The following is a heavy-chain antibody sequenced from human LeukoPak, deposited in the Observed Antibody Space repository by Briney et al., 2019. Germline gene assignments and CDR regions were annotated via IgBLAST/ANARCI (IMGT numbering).Heavy chain of an antibody. V-gene: IGHV3-20*04. CDR1: GFTFDDYG. D-gene: IGHD3-22*01. J-gene: IGHJ3*02. CDR2: INWNGGST. CDR3: ARDKAHRYYYDSSGYYYDAFDI. Sequence: GGSLRLSCAASGFTFDDYGMSWVRQAPGEGLEWVSGINWNGGSTGYADSVKGRFTISRDNAKNSLYLQMNSLRAEDTALYYCARDKAHRYYYDSSGYYYDAFDIWGQGTMVTVSS.